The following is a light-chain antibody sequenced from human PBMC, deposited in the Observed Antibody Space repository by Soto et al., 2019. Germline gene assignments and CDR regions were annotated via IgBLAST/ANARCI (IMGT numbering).Light chain of an antibody. J-gene: IGKJ4*01. Sequence: EIVLTQSPGTLSLSPGERATLSCRASQSVSSSYLAWYQQKTGQAPRQLIYGASSRDTGIPDRFSGSVSGTDFTLTITRLELEDFEVYYCQHYRTSFGGGTRVEIK. V-gene: IGKV3-20*01. CDR3: QHYRTS. CDR1: QSVSSSY. CDR2: GAS.